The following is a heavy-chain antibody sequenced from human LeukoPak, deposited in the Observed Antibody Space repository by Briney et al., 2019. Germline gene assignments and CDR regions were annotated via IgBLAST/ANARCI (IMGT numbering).Heavy chain of an antibody. CDR2: IYYSGST. Sequence: TSETLSLTCTVSGGSISSGDYYWSWIRQPPGKGLEWIGYIYYSGSTYYNPSLKSRVTISVDTSKNQFSLKLSSVTAADTAVCYCARGSYGDYDGGLDYWGQGTLVTVSS. D-gene: IGHD4-17*01. CDR3: ARGSYGDYDGGLDY. CDR1: GGSISSGDYY. V-gene: IGHV4-30-4*01. J-gene: IGHJ4*02.